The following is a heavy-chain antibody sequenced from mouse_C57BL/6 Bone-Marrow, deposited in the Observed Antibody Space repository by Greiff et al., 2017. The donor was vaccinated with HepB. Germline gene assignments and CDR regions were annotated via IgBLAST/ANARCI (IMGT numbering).Heavy chain of an antibody. CDR1: GFTFSSYA. Sequence: EVKVVESGGGLVKPGGSLKLSCAASGFTFSSYAMSWVRQTPEKRLEWVATISDGGSYTYYPDNVKGRFTISRDNAKNNLYLQMSHLKSEDTAMYYCARITTVDYYAMDYWGQGTSVTVSS. CDR3: ARITTVDYYAMDY. CDR2: ISDGGSYT. J-gene: IGHJ4*01. V-gene: IGHV5-4*03. D-gene: IGHD1-1*01.